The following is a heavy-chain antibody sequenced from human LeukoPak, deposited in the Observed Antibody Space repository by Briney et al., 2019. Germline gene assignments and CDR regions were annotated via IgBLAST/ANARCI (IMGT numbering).Heavy chain of an antibody. V-gene: IGHV1-18*01. D-gene: IGHD3-3*01. CDR3: ARDRGGDFWSGYTRPYNWFDP. J-gene: IGHJ5*02. CDR2: ISAYNGNT. Sequence: RASVKVSCKASGYTFTSYGISWVRQAPGQGLEWMGWISAYNGNTNYAQKLQGRVTITTDESTSTAYMELSSLRSEDTAVYYCARDRGGDFWSGYTRPYNWFDPWGQGTLVTVSS. CDR1: GYTFTSYG.